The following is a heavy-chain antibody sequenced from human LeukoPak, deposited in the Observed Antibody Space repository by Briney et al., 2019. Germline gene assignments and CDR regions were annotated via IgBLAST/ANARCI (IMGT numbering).Heavy chain of an antibody. CDR1: GFTFSKYW. CDR3: ATSLRFFDWLLDY. V-gene: IGHV3-7*02. J-gene: IGHJ4*02. CDR2: IKQDGSEK. D-gene: IGHD3-9*01. Sequence: GGSLRLSCAASGFTFSKYWMSWVRQAPGKGLEWVANIKQDGSEKYYVDSVKGRFTISRDNAKNSLYLQMNSLRAEDTAVYYCATSLRFFDWLLDYWGQGTLVTVSS.